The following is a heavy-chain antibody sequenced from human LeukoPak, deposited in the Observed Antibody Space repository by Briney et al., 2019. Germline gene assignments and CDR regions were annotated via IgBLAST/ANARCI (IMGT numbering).Heavy chain of an antibody. V-gene: IGHV4-38-2*01. D-gene: IGHD6-6*01. CDR1: GYSISSGYY. Sequence: PSETLSLTCAVSGYSISSGYYWGWIRQPPGEGLEWIGSIYHSGITYYNPSVKSLVTISVDTSKNQFSLKLSSVTAADTAVYYCARLPPYSSSSYYFDYWGQGTLVTVSS. CDR3: ARLPPYSSSSYYFDY. CDR2: IYHSGIT. J-gene: IGHJ4*02.